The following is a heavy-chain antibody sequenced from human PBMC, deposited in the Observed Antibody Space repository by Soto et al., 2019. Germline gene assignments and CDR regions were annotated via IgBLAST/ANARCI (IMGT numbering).Heavy chain of an antibody. V-gene: IGHV3-9*01. CDR2: ISWNSGSI. CDR1: GFTFDDYA. Sequence: GGSLRLSCAASGFTFDDYAMHWVRQAPGKGLEWVSGISWNSGSIGYADSVKGRFTISRDNAKNSLYLQMNSLRAEDTALYYCAKEYSSGYYFSAFDIWGQGTMVTVSS. J-gene: IGHJ3*02. CDR3: AKEYSSGYYFSAFDI. D-gene: IGHD3-22*01.